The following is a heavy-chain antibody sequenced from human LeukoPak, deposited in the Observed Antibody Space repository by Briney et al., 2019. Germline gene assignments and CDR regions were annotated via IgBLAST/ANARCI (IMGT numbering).Heavy chain of an antibody. V-gene: IGHV4-61*02. J-gene: IGHJ5*02. CDR2: IYPSGST. D-gene: IGHD6-13*01. CDR3: ARVQLAAAGDWSSYKWFDP. CDR1: GGSISSGSYY. Sequence: SQTLSLTCTVSGGSISSGSYYWSWIRQPAGKGLEWIGRIYPSGSTNYNPSLKSRVTISVDTSKNQFSLKLSSVTAADTAVYYCARVQLAAAGDWSSYKWFDPWGQGTLVTVSS.